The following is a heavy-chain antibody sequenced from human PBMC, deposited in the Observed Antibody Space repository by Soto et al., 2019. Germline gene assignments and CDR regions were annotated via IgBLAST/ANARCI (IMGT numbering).Heavy chain of an antibody. J-gene: IGHJ4*02. V-gene: IGHV3-23*01. Sequence: PGGSLRLSCAASGFTFSSYAMSWVRQAPGKGLEWVSAISGSGGSTYYADSVKGRFTISRDNSKNTLYLQMNSLRAEDTAVYYCAKDFSNYYDSSGYFTYRGQRTLVTVSS. CDR1: GFTFSSYA. CDR3: AKDFSNYYDSSGYFTY. CDR2: ISGSGGST. D-gene: IGHD3-22*01.